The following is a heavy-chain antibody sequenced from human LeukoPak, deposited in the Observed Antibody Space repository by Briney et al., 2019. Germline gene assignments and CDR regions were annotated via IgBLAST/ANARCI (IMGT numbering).Heavy chain of an antibody. J-gene: IGHJ3*02. V-gene: IGHV3-7*01. Sequence: PGGSLRLSCAASGFTFDDYVMHWVRQAPGKGLEWVANINEDGSTKYYVDSVKGRFTISRDNAKNSLFLQMNSLRAEDTAVYYCARDVYDSGRGAFDILGQGTMVTVSS. D-gene: IGHD3-10*01. CDR3: ARDVYDSGRGAFDI. CDR2: INEDGSTK. CDR1: GFTFDDYV.